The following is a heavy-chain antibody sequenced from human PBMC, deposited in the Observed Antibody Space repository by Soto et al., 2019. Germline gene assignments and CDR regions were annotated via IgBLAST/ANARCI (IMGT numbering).Heavy chain of an antibody. CDR1: RCTWSNHG. CDR2: VSKSDYT. J-gene: IGHJ4*02. Sequence: PLGVLIRPWAVSRCTWSNHGINWVRQAPGKGLEWVSSVSKSDYTYSSESVQGRFTIARDNARNSVSLQMDNLRAEDTAVYSCVRFGGAAARPGDYWGQGTLVTVSS. V-gene: IGHV3-21*01. CDR3: VRFGGAAARPGDY. D-gene: IGHD6-6*01.